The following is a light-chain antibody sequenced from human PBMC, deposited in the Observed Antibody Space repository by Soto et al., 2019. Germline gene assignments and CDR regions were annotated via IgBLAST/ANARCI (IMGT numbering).Light chain of an antibody. J-gene: IGKJ4*01. CDR1: QGISTW. Sequence: DIQMTQSPSSVSASVGDRVTITCRANQGISTWLAWYQQKPGKAPKLLIYAASSLQTGVPSRFSGSGSGTDFTLITSSLRPYDVATYYCQQANSFPLLGFGGGTKVEIK. V-gene: IGKV1-12*01. CDR2: AAS. CDR3: QQANSFPLLG.